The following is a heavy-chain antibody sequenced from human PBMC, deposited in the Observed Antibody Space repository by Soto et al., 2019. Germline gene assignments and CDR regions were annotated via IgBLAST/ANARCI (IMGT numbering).Heavy chain of an antibody. CDR3: ARDLGYYTSDGYFDY. CDR1: GFTFSDYY. J-gene: IGHJ4*02. CDR2: ISSSGNII. V-gene: IGHV3-11*01. Sequence: LRLSCAGSGFTFSDYYMSWIRQAPGKGLEWVSYISSSGNIIYYADSVKGRFTISRDNAKNSLYLQMNSLRAEDTAVYYCARDLGYYTSDGYFDYWGQGTLVTVSS. D-gene: IGHD3-22*01.